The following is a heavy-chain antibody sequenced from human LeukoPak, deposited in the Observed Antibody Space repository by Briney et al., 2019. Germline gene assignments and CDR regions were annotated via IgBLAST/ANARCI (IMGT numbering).Heavy chain of an antibody. CDR3: ARALSGSLGY. Sequence: SETLSLTCTVSGGSISSGDYYWSWIRQPPGKGLEWIGCIYYTGSTDYNPSLKSRVTMSVDTPKNQFSLKLSSVTAADTAVYYCARALSGSLGYWGQGTLVTVSS. J-gene: IGHJ4*02. CDR2: IYYTGST. V-gene: IGHV4-30-4*02. CDR1: GGSISSGDYY. D-gene: IGHD3-10*01.